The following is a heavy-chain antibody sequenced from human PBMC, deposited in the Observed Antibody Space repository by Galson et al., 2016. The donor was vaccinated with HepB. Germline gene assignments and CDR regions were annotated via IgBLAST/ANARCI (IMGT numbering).Heavy chain of an antibody. D-gene: IGHD3-22*01. J-gene: IGHJ2*01. V-gene: IGHV4-31*03. CDR3: AGGGLTSIGEPDWYFDL. Sequence: TLSLTCTVSGGSVSSGNRYWSWIRQHPGKGLEWIGYIYHTGSTYYSPSLKSRVTIAADTSKTQFSLKLSSVTAADTAVYYCAGGGLTSIGEPDWYFDLWGRGTLVPVSS. CDR2: IYHTGST. CDR1: GGSVSSGNRY.